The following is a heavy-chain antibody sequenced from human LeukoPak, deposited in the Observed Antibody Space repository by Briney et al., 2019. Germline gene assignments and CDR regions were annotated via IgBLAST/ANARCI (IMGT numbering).Heavy chain of an antibody. V-gene: IGHV3-23*01. D-gene: IGHD1-26*01. CDR1: GFTFSSYA. Sequence: GGSLRLSCAASGFTFSSYAMSWVRQAPGKGLEWVSAISGSGGSTYYADSVKGRFTISRDNSKNTLYLQMNSLRAEDTAVYYCAKDPDIVGATGVDYWGQGTLVTVSP. CDR3: AKDPDIVGATGVDY. J-gene: IGHJ4*02. CDR2: ISGSGGST.